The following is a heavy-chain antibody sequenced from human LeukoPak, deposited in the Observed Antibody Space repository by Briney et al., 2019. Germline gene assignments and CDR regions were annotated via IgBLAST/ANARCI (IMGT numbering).Heavy chain of an antibody. D-gene: IGHD2-15*01. CDR1: GYTFTGYD. CDR3: ARAHGGTDYMDV. V-gene: IGHV1-2*02. Sequence: ASEKVSCKASGYTFTGYDMHWVRQAPGQGLEGMGWINSNSGVTNYAQKLQGRVTMTRDTSISTAYMELSRLRSDDTAVYYCARAHGGTDYMDVWGKGTTVTVSS. J-gene: IGHJ6*03. CDR2: INSNSGVT.